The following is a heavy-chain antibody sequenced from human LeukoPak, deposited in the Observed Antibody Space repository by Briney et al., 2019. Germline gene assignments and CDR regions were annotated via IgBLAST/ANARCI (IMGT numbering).Heavy chain of an antibody. CDR2: IYTSGST. D-gene: IGHD3-3*01. CDR1: GGSISSYY. J-gene: IGHJ3*02. V-gene: IGHV4-4*07. CDR3: ARDRTPRRITIFGVEDAFDI. Sequence: SETLSLTCTVSGGSISSYYWSWIRQPAGKGLEWIGRIYTSGSTNYNPSLKSRVTMSVDTSKNQFSLKLSSVTAADTAVYYCARDRTPRRITIFGVEDAFDIWGQGTMVTVSS.